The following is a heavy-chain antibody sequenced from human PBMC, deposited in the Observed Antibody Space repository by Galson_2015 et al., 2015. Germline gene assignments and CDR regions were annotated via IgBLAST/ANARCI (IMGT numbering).Heavy chain of an antibody. V-gene: IGHV3-30*18. Sequence: SLRLSCAASGFTFSSYGMHWVRQAPGKGLEWAAVISYDGRNKYYADSVKGRFTISRDNSKNTLYLQMNSLRAEDTAVYYCAKGGYQLLSWFDPWGQGTLVTVSS. CDR3: AKGGYQLLSWFDP. CDR1: GFTFSSYG. CDR2: ISYDGRNK. J-gene: IGHJ5*02. D-gene: IGHD2-2*01.